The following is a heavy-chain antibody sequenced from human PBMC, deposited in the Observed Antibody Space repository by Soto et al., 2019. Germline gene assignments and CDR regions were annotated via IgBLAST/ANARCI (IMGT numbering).Heavy chain of an antibody. J-gene: IGHJ5*02. D-gene: IGHD2-15*01. CDR1: GGSISSGGYY. CDR2: IYYSGST. Sequence: PSETLSLTCTVSGGSISSGGYYWSWIRQHPGKGLEWIGYIYYSGSTYYNPSLKSRVTISVDTSKNQFSLKLSSVTAADTAVYYCARGQPPLFGGSCYFYPCSGNNWFDPWGQGTLVTVSS. V-gene: IGHV4-31*03. CDR3: ARGQPPLFGGSCYFYPCSGNNWFDP.